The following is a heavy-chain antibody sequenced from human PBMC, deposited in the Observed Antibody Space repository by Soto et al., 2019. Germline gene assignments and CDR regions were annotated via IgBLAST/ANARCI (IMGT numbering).Heavy chain of an antibody. V-gene: IGHV3-21*01. CDR2: ISSSSSYI. J-gene: IGHJ3*02. CDR1: GFTFSSYS. Sequence: GGSLRLSCAASGFTFSSYSMNWVRQAPGKGLEWVSSISSSSSYIYYADSVKGRFTISRDNAKNSLYLQMNSLRAEDTAVYYCARDFLYNNDFWSGYYLGAFDIWGQGTMVTVSS. D-gene: IGHD3-3*01. CDR3: ARDFLYNNDFWSGYYLGAFDI.